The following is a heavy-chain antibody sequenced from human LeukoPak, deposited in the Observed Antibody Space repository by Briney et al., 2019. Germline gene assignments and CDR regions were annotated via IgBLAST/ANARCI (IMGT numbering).Heavy chain of an antibody. CDR1: GGSFSDYY. D-gene: IGHD7-27*01. Sequence: SETLSLTCAVYGGSFSDYYWSWIRQPPGKGLEWIGEINHSGSTSYNQSLRSRVTMSADTSKNQFSLKLSSVTAADTAVYYCASRKLGNDYWGQGTLVTVSS. CDR2: INHSGST. CDR3: ASRKLGNDY. J-gene: IGHJ4*02. V-gene: IGHV4-34*01.